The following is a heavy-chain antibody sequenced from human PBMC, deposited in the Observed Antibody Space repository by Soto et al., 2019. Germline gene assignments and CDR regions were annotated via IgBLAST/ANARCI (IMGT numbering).Heavy chain of an antibody. Sequence: QVQLVESGGGVVQPGRSLRLSCAASGFTFKNYAMHWVRQAPGKGPEWVAIIWHDGSNKYSADSVKGRFTISRDNSENTLYLQMNSLRAEDTAVYYCARAFPQQTPGDWGQGTLVTVSS. J-gene: IGHJ4*02. CDR3: ARAFPQQTPGD. CDR2: IWHDGSNK. D-gene: IGHD3-10*01. V-gene: IGHV3-33*01. CDR1: GFTFKNYA.